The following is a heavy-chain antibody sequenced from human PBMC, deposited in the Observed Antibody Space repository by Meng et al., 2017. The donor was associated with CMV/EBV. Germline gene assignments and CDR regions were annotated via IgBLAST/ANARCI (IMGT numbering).Heavy chain of an antibody. V-gene: IGHV1-8*01. CDR3: ARGLPSPTTFGVVTNYYYYYGMDV. CDR1: GYTFTSYD. Sequence: ASVKVSCKASGYTFTSYDINWVRQATGQGLEWMGWMNPNSGNTGYAQKFQGRVTMTRNTSISTAYMELSSLRSEDTAVYYCARGLPSPTTFGVVTNYYYYYGMDVWGQGTTVTVSS. J-gene: IGHJ6*02. CDR2: MNPNSGNT. D-gene: IGHD3-3*01.